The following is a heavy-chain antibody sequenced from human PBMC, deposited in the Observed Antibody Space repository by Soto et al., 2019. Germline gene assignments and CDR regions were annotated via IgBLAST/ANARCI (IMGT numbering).Heavy chain of an antibody. CDR2: IYHSGST. CDR3: ARSYGLMVYAIVFDP. Sequence: PSETRSLTCTVSGGSISSYYWSWIRQPPGKGLEWIGYIYHSGSTNYNPSLKSRVTISVDTSKNQFSLKLSSVTAADTAVYYCARSYGLMVYAIVFDPWGQGTLVTVSS. J-gene: IGHJ5*02. D-gene: IGHD2-8*01. CDR1: GGSISSYY. V-gene: IGHV4-59*01.